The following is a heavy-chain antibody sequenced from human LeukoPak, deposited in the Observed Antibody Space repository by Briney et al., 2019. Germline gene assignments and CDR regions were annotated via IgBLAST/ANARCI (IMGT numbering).Heavy chain of an antibody. J-gene: IGHJ4*02. CDR1: GYTFTGYY. CDR2: INPDSGGT. D-gene: IGHD6-13*01. CDR3: ARVRGDSSWYGLDY. Sequence: ASVKVSCKTSGYTFTGYYIHWVRQAPGQGLEWMGWINPDSGGTNCAQKFQGRVTMTRDTSISAGYMELSGLRPDDTAVFYCARVRGDSSWYGLDYWGQGTLVSVSS. V-gene: IGHV1-2*02.